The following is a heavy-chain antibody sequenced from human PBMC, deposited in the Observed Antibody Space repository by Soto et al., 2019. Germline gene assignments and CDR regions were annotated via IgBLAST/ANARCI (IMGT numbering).Heavy chain of an antibody. Sequence: GGSLRLSCAASGFTFSSYGMHWVRQAPGKGLEWVAVISYDGSNKYYADSVKGRYTISRDNSKNTLYLQMNSLRAEDTAVYYCAKDGGITGMGSGDYWGQGT. CDR2: ISYDGSNK. D-gene: IGHD1-20*01. V-gene: IGHV3-30*18. J-gene: IGHJ4*02. CDR1: GFTFSSYG. CDR3: AKDGGITGMGSGDY.